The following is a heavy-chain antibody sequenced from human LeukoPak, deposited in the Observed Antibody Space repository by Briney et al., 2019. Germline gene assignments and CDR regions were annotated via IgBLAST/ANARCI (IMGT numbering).Heavy chain of an antibody. V-gene: IGHV4-34*01. CDR1: GGSFSGYY. D-gene: IGHD2-21*01. CDR3: ANSRFLIWYFDL. Sequence: PSETLSPTCAVYGGSFSGYYCSWIRQPPGKGLEWIGEINHSGSTNYNPSLKSRVTISVDTSKNQFSLKLSSVTAADTAVYYCANSRFLIWYFDLWGRGTLVTVSS. CDR2: INHSGST. J-gene: IGHJ2*01.